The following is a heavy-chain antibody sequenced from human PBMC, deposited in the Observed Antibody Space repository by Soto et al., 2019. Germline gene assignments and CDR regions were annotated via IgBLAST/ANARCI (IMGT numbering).Heavy chain of an antibody. J-gene: IGHJ2*01. CDR2: ISAYNGNT. D-gene: IGHD1-7*01. CDR3: ARGSLELSKVGWYFDL. Sequence: ASVKVSCKASGYTLTSYGISWVRQAPGQGLEWMGWISAYNGNTNYAQKLQGRVTMTTDTSTSTAYMELRSLRSDDTAVYYCARGSLELSKVGWYFDLWGRGTLVTVSS. V-gene: IGHV1-18*04. CDR1: GYTLTSYG.